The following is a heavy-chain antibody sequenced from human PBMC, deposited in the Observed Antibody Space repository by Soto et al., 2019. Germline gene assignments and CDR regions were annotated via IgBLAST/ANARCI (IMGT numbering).Heavy chain of an antibody. Sequence: GASAKVSCKASGYTFTSYGSSWVRQAPGQGLEWMGWISAYNGNTNYAQKLQGRVTMTTDTSTSTAYMELRSLRSDDTAVYYCARDKFYDFWSGFGYWGQGTLVTVSS. CDR3: ARDKFYDFWSGFGY. CDR1: GYTFTSYG. J-gene: IGHJ4*02. D-gene: IGHD3-3*01. CDR2: ISAYNGNT. V-gene: IGHV1-18*01.